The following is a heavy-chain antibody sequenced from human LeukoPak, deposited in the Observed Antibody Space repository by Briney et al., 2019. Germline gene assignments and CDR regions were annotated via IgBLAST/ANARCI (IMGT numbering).Heavy chain of an antibody. V-gene: IGHV3-7*03. CDR1: GFNFNNYW. CDR2: IKDDGSEE. CDR3: AAGYDFWSGYLFSGIDY. Sequence: GGSLRLSCAASGFNFNNYWMSWLRQAPGKGLEWVANIKDDGSEEYYVDSVKGRFTIVRDNAYNSLYLQMNSLRAEDTAVYYCAAGYDFWSGYLFSGIDYWGQGTLVTVSS. J-gene: IGHJ4*02. D-gene: IGHD3-3*01.